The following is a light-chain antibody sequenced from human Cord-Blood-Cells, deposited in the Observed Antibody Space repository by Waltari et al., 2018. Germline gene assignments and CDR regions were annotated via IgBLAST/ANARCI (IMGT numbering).Light chain of an antibody. Sequence: QSALTQPRQVSGSPGQSVTIPCTGTSSDVGGYNYFSWYQQHPGKAPKLMIYDVSKRPSGVPDRFSGSKSGNTASLTISGLQAEDEADYYCCSYAGSYVFGTGTKVTVL. V-gene: IGLV2-11*01. CDR2: DVS. CDR3: CSYAGSYV. J-gene: IGLJ1*01. CDR1: SSDVGGYNY.